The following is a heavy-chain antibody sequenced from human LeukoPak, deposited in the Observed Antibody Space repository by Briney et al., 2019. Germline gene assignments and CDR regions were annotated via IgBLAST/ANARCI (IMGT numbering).Heavy chain of an antibody. CDR3: AKGGIVGATTGGDIDY. V-gene: IGHV3-23*01. CDR2: MRSSGGST. D-gene: IGHD1-26*01. Sequence: GSFRLSCSASGCTFFSYARSWLHQSPGKRLECIPAMRSSGGSTYYADSVKGRFTISRDNSKNTLYLQMNSLRAEDTAVYYCAKGGIVGATTGGDIDYWGQGTLVTVSS. CDR1: GCTFFSYA. J-gene: IGHJ4*02.